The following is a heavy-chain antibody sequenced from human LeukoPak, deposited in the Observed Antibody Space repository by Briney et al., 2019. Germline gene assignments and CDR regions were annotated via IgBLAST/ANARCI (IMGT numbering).Heavy chain of an antibody. CDR1: GFTFSSYA. CDR2: ISGSGGST. D-gene: IGHD3-22*01. Sequence: GASMRLSCAASGFTFSSYAMSWVRQAPGKGLEWVSAISGSGGSTYYADSVKGRLTTSRDNSKNTLYRQMNSLRAEDTAVYYCAKDTPEGYYYESRGYKDYWGQGTLVTVSS. J-gene: IGHJ4*02. CDR3: AKDTPEGYYYESRGYKDY. V-gene: IGHV3-23*01.